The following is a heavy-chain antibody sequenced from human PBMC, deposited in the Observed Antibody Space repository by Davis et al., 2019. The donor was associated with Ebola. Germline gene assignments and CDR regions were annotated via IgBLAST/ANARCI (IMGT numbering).Heavy chain of an antibody. Sequence: ESLKIPCAASGFTFSSYSMNWVRQAPGKGLEWVSSITVTSNYTYYADSVKGRFTISRDNAKNSLYLQMNSLRAEDTAVYYCARRNWFDPWGQGTLVTVSS. CDR3: ARRNWFDP. V-gene: IGHV3-21*01. J-gene: IGHJ5*02. CDR1: GFTFSSYS. CDR2: ITVTSNYT.